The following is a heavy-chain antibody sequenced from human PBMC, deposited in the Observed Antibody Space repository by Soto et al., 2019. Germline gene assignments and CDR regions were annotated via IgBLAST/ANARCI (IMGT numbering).Heavy chain of an antibody. V-gene: IGHV4-30-2*01. Sequence: PSETLSLTCAVSGGSISSGGYSWSWIRQPPGKGLEWIGYIYHSGSTYYNPSLKSRVTISVDRSKNQFSLKLSSVTAADTAVYYCARGNQGRFFDYWGQGTLVTVPQ. J-gene: IGHJ4*02. D-gene: IGHD1-26*01. CDR2: IYHSGST. CDR3: ARGNQGRFFDY. CDR1: GGSISSGGYS.